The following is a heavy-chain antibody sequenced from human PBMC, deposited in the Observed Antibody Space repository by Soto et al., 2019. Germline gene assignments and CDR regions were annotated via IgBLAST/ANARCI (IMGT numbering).Heavy chain of an antibody. CDR2: ISAYNGNT. CDR3: ARVGWFGELLYKGAFDI. V-gene: IGHV1-18*01. Sequence: ASVKVCCKASGDTFTSYGISWVRQAPGQGLEWMGWISAYNGNTNYAQKLQGRVTMTTDTSTSTAYMELRSLRSDDTAVYYCARVGWFGELLYKGAFDIWGQGTMVTVSS. CDR1: GDTFTSYG. J-gene: IGHJ3*02. D-gene: IGHD3-10*01.